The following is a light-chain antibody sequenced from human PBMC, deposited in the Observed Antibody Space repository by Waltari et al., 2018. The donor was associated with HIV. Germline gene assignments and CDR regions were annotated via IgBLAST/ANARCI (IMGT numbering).Light chain of an antibody. CDR3: SSYISSASPE. Sequence: QSALTQPASVSGSPGQSITISCTGTSDLRHYNPVSWYQHHPGKAPKVIIYEVSNRPSGVSSRFSGSISGNTASLTISGLQAEDEADYFCSSYISSASPEFGGGTKVTVL. CDR2: EVS. J-gene: IGLJ3*02. V-gene: IGLV2-14*01. CDR1: SDLRHYNP.